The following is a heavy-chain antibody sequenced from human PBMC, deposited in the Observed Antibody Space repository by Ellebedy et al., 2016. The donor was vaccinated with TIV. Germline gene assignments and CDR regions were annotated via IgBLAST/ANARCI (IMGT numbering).Heavy chain of an antibody. CDR2: IYYSGNT. J-gene: IGHJ4*02. CDR1: GGPISSGDYY. V-gene: IGHV4-30-4*01. D-gene: IGHD5-24*01. CDR3: ARGGDGYIHY. Sequence: MPSETLSLTCTVSGGPISSGDYYWSWIRQPPGKGLEWIGYIYYSGNTYHNPSLKNRVTISVDTSKNQFSLKLSSVTAADTAVYYCARGGDGYIHYWGQGTLVTVSS.